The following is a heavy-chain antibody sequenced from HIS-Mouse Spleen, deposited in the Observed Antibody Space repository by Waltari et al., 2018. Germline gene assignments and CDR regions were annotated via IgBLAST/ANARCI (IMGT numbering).Heavy chain of an antibody. V-gene: IGHV3-30-3*01. CDR1: GFTFRSYA. CDR2: ISYDGSNK. D-gene: IGHD6-19*01. CDR3: ARDHSGWYFDY. Sequence: QVQLVDSGGGVVQPGRSLRLSCAAAGFTFRSYAMHWVRQAPGKGLEWVAVISYDGSNKYYADSVKDRFTISRDNSKNTLYLQMNSLRAEDTAVYYCARDHSGWYFDYWGQGTLVTVSS. J-gene: IGHJ4*02.